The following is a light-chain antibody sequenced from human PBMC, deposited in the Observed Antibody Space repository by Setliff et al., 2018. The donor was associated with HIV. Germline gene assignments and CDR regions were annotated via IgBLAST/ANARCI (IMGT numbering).Light chain of an antibody. CDR1: SSDIGGYNY. Sequence: QSALTQPASVSGSPGQSITISCTGTSSDIGGYNYVSWYQQHPGKAPKLVISEVSNRPSGLSNRFSGSKSGDTASLTISGLQTEDEADYHCSSYTATSTLYVFGTGTKVTVL. CDR2: EVS. V-gene: IGLV2-14*01. CDR3: SSYTATSTLYV. J-gene: IGLJ1*01.